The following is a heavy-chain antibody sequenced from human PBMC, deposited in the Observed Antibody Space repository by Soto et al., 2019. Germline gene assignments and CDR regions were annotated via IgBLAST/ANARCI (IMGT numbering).Heavy chain of an antibody. V-gene: IGHV1-2*02. CDR2: INPNSGGT. CDR1: GYTFTGYY. J-gene: IGHJ4*02. D-gene: IGHD3-3*01. Sequence: VASVKVSCKASGYTFTGYYMHWVRQAPGQGLEWMGWINPNSGGTNYAQKFQGRVTMTRDTSISTAYMELSWLRSDDTAVFYCACGPDYDFWSGPNSWGQGTLVTVSS. CDR3: ACGPDYDFWSGPNS.